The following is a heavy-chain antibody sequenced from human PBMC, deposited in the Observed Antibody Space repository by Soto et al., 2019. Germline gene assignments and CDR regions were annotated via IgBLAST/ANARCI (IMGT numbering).Heavy chain of an antibody. CDR1: GYTFTSYA. CDR2: INAGNGNT. Sequence: QVPLVQSGAEEKQPGASVKVSCKASGYTFTSYAMHWVRQAPGQRLEWMGWINAGNGNTKCSQKFQDRVNITRDTSASTAYMELSSLRSEDTAVYYCARGESVVGDYWGQGTLVTVSS. V-gene: IGHV1-3*05. CDR3: ARGESVVGDY. D-gene: IGHD2-15*01. J-gene: IGHJ4*02.